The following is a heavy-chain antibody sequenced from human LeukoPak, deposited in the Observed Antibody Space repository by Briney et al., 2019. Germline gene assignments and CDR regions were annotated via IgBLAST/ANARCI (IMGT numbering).Heavy chain of an antibody. Sequence: PSETLSLTCTVSGGSISSYYWSWIRQPPGKGLEWIGYIYYSGSTNYNPSLKSRVTISVDRSKNQFSLKLSSVTAADTAVYYCARWGGSGSYYPPPRYYFDYWGQGTLVTVSS. J-gene: IGHJ4*02. D-gene: IGHD3-10*01. CDR1: GGSISSYY. CDR2: IYYSGST. V-gene: IGHV4-59*12. CDR3: ARWGGSGSYYPPPRYYFDY.